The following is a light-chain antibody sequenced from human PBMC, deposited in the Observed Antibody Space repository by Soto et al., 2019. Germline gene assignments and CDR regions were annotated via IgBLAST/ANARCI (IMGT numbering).Light chain of an antibody. Sequence: IVLTQSPVTLALSPGARAVLSCRAIQAVGISLAWYQHKPGQAPRLFMYDVSKSATGIPARFSGSRSGTGFTRTSSSLEAEAIAIYYWQVRDVWPSFVKGTKGEI. CDR2: DVS. CDR3: QVRDVWPS. J-gene: IGKJ1*01. CDR1: QAVGIS. V-gene: IGKV3-11*01.